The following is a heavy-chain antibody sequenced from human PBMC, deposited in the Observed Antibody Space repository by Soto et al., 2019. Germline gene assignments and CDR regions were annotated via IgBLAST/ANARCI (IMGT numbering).Heavy chain of an antibody. V-gene: IGHV1-3*01. Sequence: ASVKVSFKASGYTFTSYAMHWVRQPPGQRLEWMGWINAGNGNTKYSQKFQGRVTITRDTSASTAYMELSSLRSEDTAVYYCARDSSGWSSFDYWGQGTLVTVSS. CDR1: GYTFTSYA. D-gene: IGHD6-19*01. J-gene: IGHJ4*02. CDR2: INAGNGNT. CDR3: ARDSSGWSSFDY.